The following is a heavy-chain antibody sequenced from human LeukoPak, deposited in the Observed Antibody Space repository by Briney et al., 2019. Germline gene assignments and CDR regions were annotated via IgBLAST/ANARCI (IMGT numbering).Heavy chain of an antibody. V-gene: IGHV3-9*01. J-gene: IGHJ6*03. D-gene: IGHD3-10*01. CDR1: GFSFEDYA. Sequence: PGGSLRLSCAASGFSFEDYAMHWVRQVPGKGLEWVSGISWNGGSIGYAESVKGRFTISRDNAKNTLYLQMSSLRIEDSAVYYCARDATTTGNFYYMGVWGKGTTVIVSS. CDR3: ARDATTTGNFYYMGV. CDR2: ISWNGGSI.